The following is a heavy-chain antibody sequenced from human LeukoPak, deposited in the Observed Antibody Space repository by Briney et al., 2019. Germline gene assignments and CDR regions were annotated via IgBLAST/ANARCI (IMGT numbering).Heavy chain of an antibody. CDR1: GGSISSSSYS. J-gene: IGHJ4*02. CDR2: IYSSGST. Sequence: SETLSLTCTVSGGSISSSSYSWGCIRQPPGKGLEWIGHIYSSGSTTYTPSLQGRVTISLDTSKNQFSLKLSSVTAADTAVYYCARHYDSGSYPLDFWGQGTLVTVSS. V-gene: IGHV4-39*01. D-gene: IGHD3-10*01. CDR3: ARHYDSGSYPLDF.